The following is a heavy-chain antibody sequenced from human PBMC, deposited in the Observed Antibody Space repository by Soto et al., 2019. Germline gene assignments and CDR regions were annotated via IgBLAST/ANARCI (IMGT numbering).Heavy chain of an antibody. CDR2: IYYSGST. D-gene: IGHD2-15*01. CDR1: GGSISSGGYY. Sequence: SETLSLTCTVSGGSISSGGYYWSWIRQHPGKGLEWIGYIYYSGSTYYNPSLKSRVTISVDTSKNQFSLKLSSVTAADTAVYYCARAGAVGCSGGSCQGYAFDIWGQGTMVSVSS. CDR3: ARAGAVGCSGGSCQGYAFDI. V-gene: IGHV4-31*03. J-gene: IGHJ3*02.